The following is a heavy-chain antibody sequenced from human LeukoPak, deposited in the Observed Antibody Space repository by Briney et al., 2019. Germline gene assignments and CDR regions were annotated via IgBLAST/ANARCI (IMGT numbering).Heavy chain of an antibody. CDR3: ARDPTFRNYYDSSGYLYYFDY. J-gene: IGHJ4*02. V-gene: IGHV1-2*02. CDR2: INPNTGDT. D-gene: IGHD3-22*01. Sequence: ASVKVSCKASGYTFTGYHMHWVRQAPGQGLEWMGWINPNTGDTNYAQKFQGRVTMTRDTSISAAYMELSWLRSDDTAVYYCARDPTFRNYYDSSGYLYYFDYWGQGTLVTVSS. CDR1: GYTFTGYH.